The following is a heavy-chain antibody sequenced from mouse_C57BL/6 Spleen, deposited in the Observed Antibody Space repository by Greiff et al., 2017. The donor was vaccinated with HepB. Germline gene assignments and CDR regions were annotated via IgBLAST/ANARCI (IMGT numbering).Heavy chain of an antibody. CDR2: ISSGSSTI. D-gene: IGHD3-3*01. J-gene: IGHJ4*01. CDR1: GFTFSDYG. V-gene: IGHV5-17*01. Sequence: EVQLKESGGGLVKPGGSLKLSCAASGFTFSDYGMHWVRQAPEKGLEWVAYISSGSSTIYYADTVKGRFTISRDNAKNTLFLQMTTLRSEDTAMYYCAMDSYYYAMDYWGQGTSVTVSS. CDR3: AMDSYYYAMDY.